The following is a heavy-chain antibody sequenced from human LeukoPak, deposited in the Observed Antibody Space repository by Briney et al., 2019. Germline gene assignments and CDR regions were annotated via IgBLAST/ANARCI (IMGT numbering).Heavy chain of an antibody. CDR1: GYTFTGYY. D-gene: IGHD3-10*01. Sequence: GASVKVSCKASGYTFTGYYMHWMRQAPGQGLEWMGWTNPNSGGTDCAQKFQGRVTMTRDTSISRAYMELSRLRSDDTAVYYCARDLVGSGRLPTTWFDPWGQGTLVTVSS. J-gene: IGHJ5*02. V-gene: IGHV1-2*02. CDR3: ARDLVGSGRLPTTWFDP. CDR2: TNPNSGGT.